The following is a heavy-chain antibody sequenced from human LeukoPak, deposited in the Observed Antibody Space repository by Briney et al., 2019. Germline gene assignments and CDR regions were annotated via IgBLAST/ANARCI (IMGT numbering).Heavy chain of an antibody. V-gene: IGHV3-21*06. CDR3: ARDPGYSGYEGRVRYYYYYMDV. D-gene: IGHD5-12*01. CDR2: ISSSSSYI. Sequence: GGSLRLSCAASGFTFSTYSMNWVRQAPGKGLEWVSSISSSSSYIYYADSVKGRFTISRDNAKNSLYLQMNSLRAEDTAVYYCARDPGYSGYEGRVRYYYYYMDVWGKGTTVTVSS. CDR1: GFTFSTYS. J-gene: IGHJ6*03.